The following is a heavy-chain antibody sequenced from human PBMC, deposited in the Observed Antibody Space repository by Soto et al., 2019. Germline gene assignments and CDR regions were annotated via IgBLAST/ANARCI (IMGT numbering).Heavy chain of an antibody. CDR1: GFTFSSYA. V-gene: IGHV3-30-3*01. CDR3: ARDPGDVPLYYFDY. J-gene: IGHJ4*02. CDR2: ISYDGSNK. Sequence: GGSLRLSCAASGFTFSSYAMHWVRQAPGKGLEWVAVISYDGSNKYYADSVKGRFTISRDNSKNTLYLQMNSLRAEDTAVYYCARDPGDVPLYYFDYWGQGTLVTVSS. D-gene: IGHD7-27*01.